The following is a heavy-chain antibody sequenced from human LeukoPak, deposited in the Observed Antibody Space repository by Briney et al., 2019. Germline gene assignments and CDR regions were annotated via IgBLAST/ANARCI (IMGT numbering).Heavy chain of an antibody. Sequence: PGGSLRLSCAASGFTFSSYAMSWVRQAPGKGLEWVSAISGCGGSTYYADSVKGRFTISRDNSKNTLYLQMNSLRAEDTAVYYCAKERGEEYSSGWYKRNYFDNWGQGTRVTVSS. CDR2: ISGCGGST. CDR3: AKERGEEYSSGWYKRNYFDN. V-gene: IGHV3-23*01. J-gene: IGHJ4*02. D-gene: IGHD6-19*01. CDR1: GFTFSSYA.